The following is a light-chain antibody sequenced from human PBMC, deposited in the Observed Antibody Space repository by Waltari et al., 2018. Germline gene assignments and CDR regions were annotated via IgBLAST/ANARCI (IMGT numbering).Light chain of an antibody. CDR1: QSVSIN. CDR3: QQYKNWPRT. CDR2: GAS. J-gene: IGKJ1*01. V-gene: IGKV3-15*01. Sequence: ELVMTQPPATLSVSPGERATLSCRASQSVSINLAWYQHKPGQAPRLRLYGASTRATGIPARFRGSGSGTEFTLTISSLQSEDCAVYYCQQYKNWPRTFGQGTKVEIK.